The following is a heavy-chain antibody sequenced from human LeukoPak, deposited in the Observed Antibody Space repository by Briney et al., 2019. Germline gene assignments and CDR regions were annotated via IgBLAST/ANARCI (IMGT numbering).Heavy chain of an antibody. CDR2: INPSGGST. CDR1: GYTFTSYY. V-gene: IGHV1-46*01. J-gene: IGHJ4*02. CDR3: ASNTAMVTGFDY. Sequence: GASVKVSCKASGYTFTSYYMHWVRQAPGQGLEWMGIINPSGGSTSYAQKFQGRVTMTRDTSTSTVYMELSSLRSEDTAVYYCASNTAMVTGFDYWGQGTLVTVSP. D-gene: IGHD5-18*01.